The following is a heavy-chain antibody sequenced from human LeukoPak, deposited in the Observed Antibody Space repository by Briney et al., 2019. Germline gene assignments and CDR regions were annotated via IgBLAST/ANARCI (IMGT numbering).Heavy chain of an antibody. CDR2: FDPEDGET. CDR3: ATLSAGSSWSNYYYYYGMDV. Sequence: ASVKVSCKVSGYTLTELSMHWVRQAPGKGLEWMGGFDPEDGETIYAQKFQGRVTMTEDTSTDTAYMELSSLRSEDTAVYYWATLSAGSSWSNYYYYYGMDVWGQGTTVTVSS. CDR1: GYTLTELS. V-gene: IGHV1-24*01. D-gene: IGHD6-13*01. J-gene: IGHJ6*02.